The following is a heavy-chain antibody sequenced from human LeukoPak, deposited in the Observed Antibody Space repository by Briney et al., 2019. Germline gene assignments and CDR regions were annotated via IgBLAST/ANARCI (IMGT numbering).Heavy chain of an antibody. Sequence: SETLSLTCAVYVGSFSGYYWSWIRQPPGKGLEWIGEINHSGSTNYNPSLKSRVTKSVDTSKNQFSLKLSSVNAAETAVYYCARQNDIQGFDYWGQGTLVTVSS. J-gene: IGHJ4*02. V-gene: IGHV4-34*01. CDR3: ARQNDIQGFDY. CDR2: INHSGST. D-gene: IGHD2-8*01. CDR1: VGSFSGYY.